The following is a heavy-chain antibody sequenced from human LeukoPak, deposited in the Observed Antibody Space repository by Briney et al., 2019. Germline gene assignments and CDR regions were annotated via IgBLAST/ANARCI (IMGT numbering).Heavy chain of an antibody. CDR3: ARHKQSGTYYDAFDI. Sequence: SQTLSLTCSVPGGSISSGRYYWSWIPQPAGEGLEWIGRIYTSGSTNYNPSLKSRVTISLDTSKNQFSLKLSSVAAADTAVYYCARHKQSGTYYDAFDIWGQGTMVTVSS. J-gene: IGHJ3*02. V-gene: IGHV4-61*02. CDR1: GGSISSGRYY. D-gene: IGHD1-26*01. CDR2: IYTSGST.